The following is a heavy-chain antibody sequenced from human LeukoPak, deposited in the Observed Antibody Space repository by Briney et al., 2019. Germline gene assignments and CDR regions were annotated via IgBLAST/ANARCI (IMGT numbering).Heavy chain of an antibody. CDR1: GFTFDDYA. CDR2: ISWNSGSI. J-gene: IGHJ4*02. CDR3: AKVVSYSSGWYDY. D-gene: IGHD6-19*01. Sequence: PGGSLRLSCAASGFTFDDYAMHWVRHAPGKGLEWVSGISWNSGSIGYADSVKGRFTISRDNAKNSLYLQMNSLRAEDTALYYCAKVVSYSSGWYDYWGQGTLVTVSS. V-gene: IGHV3-9*01.